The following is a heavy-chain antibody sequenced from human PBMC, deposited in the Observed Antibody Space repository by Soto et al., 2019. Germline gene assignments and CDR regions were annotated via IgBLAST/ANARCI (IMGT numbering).Heavy chain of an antibody. Sequence: PGEYLTISCKVSGYTFTSYWIGWVRQMPGKGLEWMGIIYPGDSDTRYSPSFQGHVTISADKSISTAFLQWSSLKYSDTAMYYCSRHWNEDYGMDVWGQGNMVTVSS. J-gene: IGHJ6*02. D-gene: IGHD1-1*01. V-gene: IGHV5-51*01. CDR1: GYTFTSYW. CDR2: IYPGDSDT. CDR3: SRHWNEDYGMDV.